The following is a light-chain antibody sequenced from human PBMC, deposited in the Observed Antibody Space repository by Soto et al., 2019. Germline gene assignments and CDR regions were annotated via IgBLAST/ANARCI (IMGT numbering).Light chain of an antibody. CDR2: KAS. CDR3: QQYQSYPLT. V-gene: IGKV1-5*03. Sequence: DIQMTQSPSTLSASVGDRVTITCRASQSISGWLAWHQVKPGRAPKVLIYKASSVKRGVASRFSGIGSGTELSLTISSLQPDDFATYYCQQYQSYPLTFGGGTKVEIK. CDR1: QSISGW. J-gene: IGKJ4*01.